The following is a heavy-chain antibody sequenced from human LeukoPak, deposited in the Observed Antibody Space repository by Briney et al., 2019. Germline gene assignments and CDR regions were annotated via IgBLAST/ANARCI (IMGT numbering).Heavy chain of an antibody. D-gene: IGHD2-2*01. V-gene: IGHV3-48*01. CDR2: ISSSSSTI. CDR3: ARDSCSSTSCYGNFDY. CDR1: GFTFSSYS. J-gene: IGHJ4*02. Sequence: GGSLRLSCAASGFTFSSYSMLWVRQAPGKGLEWVSYISSSSSTIYYADSVKGRFTISRDNAKNSLYLQMNSLRAEDTAVYYCARDSCSSTSCYGNFDYWGQGTLVTVSS.